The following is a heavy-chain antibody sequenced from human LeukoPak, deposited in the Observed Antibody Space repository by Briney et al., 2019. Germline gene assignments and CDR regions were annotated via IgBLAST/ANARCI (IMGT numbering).Heavy chain of an antibody. D-gene: IGHD1-1*01. CDR1: GYTFTSYG. CDR3: ARDWDSRNDYFDP. V-gene: IGHV1-18*01. Sequence: ASVKVSCKASGYTFTSYGISWVRQAPGQGLEWMGWTSAHNDDTNYAETLQGRLTMTTDISTSTAYMEPTSLRSDDTAVYYCARDWDSRNDYFDPWGQGTLVTVSS. CDR2: TSAHNDDT. J-gene: IGHJ4*02.